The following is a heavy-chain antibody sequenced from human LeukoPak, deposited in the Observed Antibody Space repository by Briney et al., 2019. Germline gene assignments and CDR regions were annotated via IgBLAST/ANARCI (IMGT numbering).Heavy chain of an antibody. Sequence: SVKVSCRASGGTFSSYAISWVRQAPGQGLEWMGGIIPIFGTANYAQKFQGRVTITADESTSTAYMELSSLRSEDTAVYYCARVGQYCGGDCFDYWGQGTLVTVSS. J-gene: IGHJ4*02. V-gene: IGHV1-69*13. CDR2: IIPIFGTA. CDR3: ARVGQYCGGDCFDY. D-gene: IGHD2-21*01. CDR1: GGTFSSYA.